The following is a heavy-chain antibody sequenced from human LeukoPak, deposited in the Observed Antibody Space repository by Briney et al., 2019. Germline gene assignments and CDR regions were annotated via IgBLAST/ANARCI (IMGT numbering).Heavy chain of an antibody. Sequence: SETLSLTCTVSGGSISSYYWSWIRQPPGKGLEWIGYIYYSGSTNYNPSLKSRVTMSVDTSKNQFSLKLTSVTAADTAVYYCARTPIYYFDNSGYYNWGQGTLVTVSS. CDR3: ARTPIYYFDNSGYYN. CDR1: GGSISSYY. CDR2: IYYSGST. J-gene: IGHJ4*02. D-gene: IGHD3-22*01. V-gene: IGHV4-59*12.